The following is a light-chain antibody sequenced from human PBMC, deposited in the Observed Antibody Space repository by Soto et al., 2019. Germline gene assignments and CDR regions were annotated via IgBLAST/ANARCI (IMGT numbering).Light chain of an antibody. CDR3: LQRTGWPLT. CDR1: QSVSSY. CDR2: DAF. J-gene: IGKJ4*01. V-gene: IGKV3-11*01. Sequence: EIVLTQSPATPSLSPGERATLSCRASQSVSSYLVWYQQKPGQAPRLLIYDAFNRAPGIPARFSGGGSGTDFTLTISSLEPEDFAVYYCLQRTGWPLTFGGGSKVEIK.